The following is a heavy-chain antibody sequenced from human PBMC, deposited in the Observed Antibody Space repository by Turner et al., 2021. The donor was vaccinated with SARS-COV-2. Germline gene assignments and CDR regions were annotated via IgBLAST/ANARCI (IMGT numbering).Heavy chain of an antibody. CDR2: SNSDGSFT. CDR1: GFTFSSYW. Sequence: EVQLVESGGGLVQPGGSLRLSCAASGFTFSSYWMHWVRQAPGKGLVWVSHSNSDGSFTSYAASVKGRFTISRDNAKNTLYLQMNSLRAEDTAVYYCARDQRDSVIWSGYGAFDIWGQGTMVTVSS. J-gene: IGHJ3*02. D-gene: IGHD3-3*01. V-gene: IGHV3-74*01. CDR3: ARDQRDSVIWSGYGAFDI.